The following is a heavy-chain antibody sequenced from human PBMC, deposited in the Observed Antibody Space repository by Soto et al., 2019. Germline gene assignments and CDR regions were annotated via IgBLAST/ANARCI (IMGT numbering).Heavy chain of an antibody. Sequence: QVQLVQSGAEVKKPGSSVKVSCKASGGTFSSYAISWVRQAPGQGLEWMGGITPIFGTANYAQKFQGRVTITADESTSTAYMELSSLRSEDTAVYYCAREGCSGGSCYYGMDVWGQGTTVTVSS. CDR3: AREGCSGGSCYYGMDV. J-gene: IGHJ6*02. CDR2: ITPIFGTA. CDR1: GGTFSSYA. V-gene: IGHV1-69*01. D-gene: IGHD2-15*01.